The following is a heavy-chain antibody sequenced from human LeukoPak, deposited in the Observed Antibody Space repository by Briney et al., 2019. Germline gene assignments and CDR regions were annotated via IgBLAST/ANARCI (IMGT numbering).Heavy chain of an antibody. J-gene: IGHJ3*02. Sequence: ASVKVSCKASGYTFTSYGISWVRQAPGQGLEWMGWISAYNGNTNYAQKLQGRVTMTTDTSTSTAYMELRSLRSDDTAVYYCARDLTSNNLHGWFGELSPNPFDIWGQGTMVTVSS. D-gene: IGHD3-10*01. V-gene: IGHV1-18*01. CDR3: ARDLTSNNLHGWFGELSPNPFDI. CDR1: GYTFTSYG. CDR2: ISAYNGNT.